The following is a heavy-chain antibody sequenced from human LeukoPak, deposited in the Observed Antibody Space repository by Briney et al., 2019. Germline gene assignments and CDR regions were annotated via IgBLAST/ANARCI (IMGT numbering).Heavy chain of an antibody. V-gene: IGHV3-48*03. J-gene: IGHJ4*02. CDR1: GFTFSSYE. Sequence: GGSLRLSCAASGFTFSSYEIHWVRQAPGKGLEWVSYISTSGSTINYADSVKGRFTISRDNAKNSLYLQMNSLTAEDTALYYCARGRTYFDYWGQGTLVTVSS. CDR2: ISTSGSTI. CDR3: ARGRTYFDY.